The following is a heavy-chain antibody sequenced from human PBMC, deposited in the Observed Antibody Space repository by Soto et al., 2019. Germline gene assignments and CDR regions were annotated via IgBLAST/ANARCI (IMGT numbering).Heavy chain of an antibody. J-gene: IGHJ3*02. CDR1: GGSISSSSYY. Sequence: SETLSLTCTVSGGSISSSSYYWGWIRQPPGKGLEWIGSIYYSGSTYYNPSLKSRVTISVDTSKNQFSLKLSSVTAADTAVYYCARDPRIAAAGDHDAFDIWGQGTMVTVSS. CDR2: IYYSGST. CDR3: ARDPRIAAAGDHDAFDI. V-gene: IGHV4-39*07. D-gene: IGHD6-13*01.